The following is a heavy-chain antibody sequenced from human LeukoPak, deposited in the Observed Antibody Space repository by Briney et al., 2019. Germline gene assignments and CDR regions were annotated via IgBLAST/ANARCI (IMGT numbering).Heavy chain of an antibody. Sequence: GGSLRLSCAASGFTFSSYSMNWVRQAPGKGLEWVSYISSSSSTIYYADSVKGRFTISRDNAKNSLYLRMNSLRAEDTAMYYCARDEAVALFDYWGQGTLVTVSS. CDR2: ISSSSSTI. CDR3: ARDEAVALFDY. V-gene: IGHV3-48*01. D-gene: IGHD6-19*01. J-gene: IGHJ4*02. CDR1: GFTFSSYS.